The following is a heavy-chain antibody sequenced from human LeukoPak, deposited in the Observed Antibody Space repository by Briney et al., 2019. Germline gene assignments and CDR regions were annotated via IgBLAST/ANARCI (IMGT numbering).Heavy chain of an antibody. V-gene: IGHV6-1*01. CDR2: TYYRSKWYN. CDR1: GDSFSSNSAA. J-gene: IGHJ4*02. D-gene: IGHD3-3*01. CDR3: ARGQLSITIFGVVIIDPAFDY. Sequence: SQTLSLTCAISGDSFSSNSAAWNWLRQSPSRGLEWLGRTYYRSKWYNDYAVSVKSRITNNPDTSKNQFSLQLNSVTPEDTAVYYCARGQLSITIFGVVIIDPAFDYWGQGTLVTVSS.